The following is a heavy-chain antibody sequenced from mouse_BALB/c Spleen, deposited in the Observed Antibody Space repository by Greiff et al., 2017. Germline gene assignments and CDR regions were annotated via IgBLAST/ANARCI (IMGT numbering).Heavy chain of an antibody. CDR2: IYPGDGDT. D-gene: IGHD2-1*01. V-gene: IGHV1-87*01. Sequence: VQLQQSGAELARPGASVKLSCKASGYTFTSYWMQWVKQRPGQGLEWIGAIYPGDGDTRYTQKFKGKATLTADKSSSTAYMQLSSLASEDSAVYYCASNPFYFDYWGQGTTLTVSS. CDR3: ASNPFYFDY. J-gene: IGHJ2*01. CDR1: GYTFTSYW.